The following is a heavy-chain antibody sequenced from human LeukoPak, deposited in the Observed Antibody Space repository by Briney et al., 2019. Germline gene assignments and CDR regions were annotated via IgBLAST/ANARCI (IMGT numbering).Heavy chain of an antibody. CDR3: ARAASLPMVTPDFDY. J-gene: IGHJ4*02. V-gene: IGHV4-59*01. Sequence: SETLSLTCTVSGGSISSYYWSWIRQPPGKGLGWIGYIYYSGSTNYNPSLKSRVTISVDTSKDQFSLKLSSVTAADTAVYYCARAASLPMVTPDFDYWGQGTLVTVSS. CDR2: IYYSGST. D-gene: IGHD5-18*01. CDR1: GGSISSYY.